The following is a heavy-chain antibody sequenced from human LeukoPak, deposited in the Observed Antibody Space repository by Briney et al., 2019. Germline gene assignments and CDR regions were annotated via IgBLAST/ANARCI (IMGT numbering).Heavy chain of an antibody. V-gene: IGHV1-46*02. CDR1: GYTFNNYY. J-gene: IGHJ6*02. CDR3: ARVEARYYGMDV. CDR2: INPSGGST. Sequence: ASVKVSCKASGYTFNNYYTYWVRQAPGQGLEWMGIINPSGGSTSYAQKFQGRVTMTRDTSTSTVYMELSSLRSEDTAVYYCARVEARYYGMDVWGQGTTVTVSS.